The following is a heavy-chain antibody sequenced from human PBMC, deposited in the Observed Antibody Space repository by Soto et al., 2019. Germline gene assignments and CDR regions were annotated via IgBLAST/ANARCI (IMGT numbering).Heavy chain of an antibody. CDR1: GFTFSSYS. Sequence: LRLSCAASGFTFSSYSMNWVRQAPGKGLEWVSSISSSSYIYYADSVKGRFTISRDNAKNSLYLQMNSLRAEDTAVYYCARDLRFEYYFDYWGQGTLVTVSS. V-gene: IGHV3-21*01. J-gene: IGHJ4*02. CDR3: ARDLRFEYYFDY. D-gene: IGHD3-10*01. CDR2: ISSSSYI.